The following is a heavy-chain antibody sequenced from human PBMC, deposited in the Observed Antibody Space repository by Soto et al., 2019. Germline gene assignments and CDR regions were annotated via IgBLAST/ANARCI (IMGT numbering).Heavy chain of an antibody. CDR2: ISSGSSNI. V-gene: IGHV3-21*01. D-gene: IGHD2-15*01. CDR1: GFAFRSYN. CDR3: ASATVVAGTFDF. Sequence: PGGSLTLSCAGSGFAFRSYNMNWVRQLPGKGLEWVASISSGSSNIYYADSVKGRFTISRDNAKDSLYLQMDSLRAEDSAVYYCASATVVAGTFDFWGQGTLLTVSS. J-gene: IGHJ4*02.